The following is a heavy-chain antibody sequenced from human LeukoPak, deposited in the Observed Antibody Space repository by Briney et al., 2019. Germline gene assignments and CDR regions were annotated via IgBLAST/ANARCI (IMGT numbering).Heavy chain of an antibody. J-gene: IGHJ4*02. Sequence: GGSLRLSCAASGVTFSSNAMSWVRQAPGKGLEWVSVISNNGGSTYYADSVKGRFHISRDNSKNTLFLQMNSLRAEDTGIYYCTKDRRMTTVTCLDYWGQGTLVTVSS. CDR3: TKDRRMTTVTCLDY. CDR2: ISNNGGST. CDR1: GVTFSSNA. D-gene: IGHD4-17*01. V-gene: IGHV3-23*01.